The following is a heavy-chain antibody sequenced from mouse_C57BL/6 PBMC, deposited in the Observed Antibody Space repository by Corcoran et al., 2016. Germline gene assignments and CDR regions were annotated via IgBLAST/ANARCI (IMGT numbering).Heavy chain of an antibody. CDR2: INPYNGGT. V-gene: IGHV1-19*01. Sequence: EVQLQQSGPVLVKPGASVKMSCKASGYTFTDYYMNWVKQSHGKSLEWIGVINPYNGGTSYNQKFKGKATLTVDKSSSTAYMELNSLTSEDSAVYYCARGYGLYAMDYWGQGTSVTVSS. CDR1: GYTFTDYY. J-gene: IGHJ4*01. CDR3: ARGYGLYAMDY. D-gene: IGHD1-1*02.